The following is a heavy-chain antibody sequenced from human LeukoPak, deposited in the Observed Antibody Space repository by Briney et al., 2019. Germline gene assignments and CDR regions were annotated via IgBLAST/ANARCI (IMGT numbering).Heavy chain of an antibody. CDR1: GGSITSTNW. V-gene: IGHV4-4*02. Sequence: SETLSLTCDVSGGSITSTNWWIWVRQPPGKELEWIGEIFHSGSTNYNPSLKSRVTISVDKSKNQFSLKLSSVTAAGTAVYYCARDIGGSGTYYPDSDAFDIWGQGTMDTV. CDR2: IFHSGST. J-gene: IGHJ3*02. CDR3: ARDIGGSGTYYPDSDAFDI. D-gene: IGHD3-10*01.